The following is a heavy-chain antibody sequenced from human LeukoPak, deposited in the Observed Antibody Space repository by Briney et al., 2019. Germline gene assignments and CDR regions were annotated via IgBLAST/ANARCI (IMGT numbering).Heavy chain of an antibody. J-gene: IGHJ3*02. CDR2: IYSGGST. D-gene: IGHD3-22*01. CDR3: AKDAYYDTGYFDI. Sequence: GGSLRLSCAASGFTVSSNYMSWVRQAPGKGLEWVSVIYSGGSTYYADSVKGRFTISRDNSKNTLYLQMNSLRAEDTAVYYCAKDAYYDTGYFDIWGQGTMVTVSS. CDR1: GFTVSSNY. V-gene: IGHV3-53*01.